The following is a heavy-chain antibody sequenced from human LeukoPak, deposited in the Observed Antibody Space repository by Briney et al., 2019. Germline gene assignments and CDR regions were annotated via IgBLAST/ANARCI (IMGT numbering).Heavy chain of an antibody. V-gene: IGHV4-59*01. CDR3: AREGSGYSDY. D-gene: IGHD5-12*01. CDR1: GGSISSYY. Sequence: SETLSLTCTVSGGSISSYYCSWIRQPPRKGLEWIGYIYYSGSTNYNPSLKSRVTISVDTSKNQFSLKLSSVTAADTAVYYCAREGSGYSDYWGQGTLVTVSS. CDR2: IYYSGST. J-gene: IGHJ4*02.